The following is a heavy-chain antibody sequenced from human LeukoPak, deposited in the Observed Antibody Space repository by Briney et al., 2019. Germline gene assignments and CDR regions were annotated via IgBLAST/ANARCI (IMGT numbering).Heavy chain of an antibody. J-gene: IGHJ5*02. CDR2: INHSGST. D-gene: IGHD6-19*01. Sequence: SETLSLTCAVYGGSFSGYYWSWIRQPPGKGLEWIGEINHSGSTNYNPSLKSRVTISVDTSKNQFSLKLSSVTAADTAVYYCARVSLAVGNSWFDPWGQGTLVTVSS. CDR1: GGSFSGYY. CDR3: ARVSLAVGNSWFDP. V-gene: IGHV4-34*01.